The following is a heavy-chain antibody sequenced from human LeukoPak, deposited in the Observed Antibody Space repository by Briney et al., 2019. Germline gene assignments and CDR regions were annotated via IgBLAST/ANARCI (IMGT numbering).Heavy chain of an antibody. Sequence: SETLSLTCSVSGGSISSYYWTWIRHPAGKELEYIGRIYSSGSTNYNPSLKSRVTMSVDTSKNQFSLKMSSVTVADTAVYYCARDLGGWGFDSWGQGTLVTVSS. CDR2: IYSSGST. D-gene: IGHD6-19*01. J-gene: IGHJ4*02. CDR3: ARDLGGWGFDS. CDR1: GGSISSYY. V-gene: IGHV4-4*07.